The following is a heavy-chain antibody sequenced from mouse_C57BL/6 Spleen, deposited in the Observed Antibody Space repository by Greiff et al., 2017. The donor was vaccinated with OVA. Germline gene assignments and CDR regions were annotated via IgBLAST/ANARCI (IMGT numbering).Heavy chain of an antibody. CDR1: GFTFSDYG. D-gene: IGHD2-3*01. CDR2: ISSGSSTI. V-gene: IGHV5-17*01. CDR3: ARGGWLLRGVDY. J-gene: IGHJ2*01. Sequence: EVKLVESGGGLVKPGGSLKLSCAASGFTFSDYGMHWVRQAPEKGLEWVAYISSGSSTIYYADTVKGRFTISRDNAKNTLFLQMTSLRSEDTAMYYCARGGWLLRGVDYWGQGTTLTVSS.